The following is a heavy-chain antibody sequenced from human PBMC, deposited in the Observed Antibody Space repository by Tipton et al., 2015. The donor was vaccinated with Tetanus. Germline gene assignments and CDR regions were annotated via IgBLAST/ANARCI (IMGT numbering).Heavy chain of an antibody. CDR3: VRHIVGAVPKGYNWFDP. CDR2: IFPQFGTS. V-gene: IGHV1-69*01. J-gene: IGHJ5*02. CDR1: GGSFKSYA. D-gene: IGHD1-26*01. Sequence: QLVQSGPEVKKPGSSVRVSCKTSGGSFKSYAISWVRQAPGQGLEWMGGIFPQFGTSNYAPKFQGRVTITADESATTAYMELRSLRSDDTAMYYCVRHIVGAVPKGYNWFDPWGQRTLVTVSS.